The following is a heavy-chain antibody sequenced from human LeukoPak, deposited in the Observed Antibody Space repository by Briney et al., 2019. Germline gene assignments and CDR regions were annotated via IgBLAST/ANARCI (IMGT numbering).Heavy chain of an antibody. D-gene: IGHD3-22*01. CDR1: GYTFTSYG. CDR2: ISAYNGNT. J-gene: IGHJ2*01. V-gene: IGHV1-18*01. CDR3: ARGSSGYSLVVDL. Sequence: AASVTVSCTASGYTFTSYGISWVRQAPGQGLEWMGWISAYNGNTNYAQKLQGRVTMTTDTSTSTAYMELRSLRSDDTAVYYCARGSSGYSLVVDLWGRGTLVTVSS.